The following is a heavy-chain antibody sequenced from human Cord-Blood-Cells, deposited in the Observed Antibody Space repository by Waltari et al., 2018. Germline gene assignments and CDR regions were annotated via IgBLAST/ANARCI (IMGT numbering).Heavy chain of an antibody. CDR2: ISWNSGSI. CDR1: GFTFDDYA. V-gene: IGHV3-9*01. D-gene: IGHD6-19*01. J-gene: IGHJ4*02. Sequence: EVQLVESGGGLVQPGRSLRLSCAASGFTFDDYAMHWVRQAPGKGLEWVSGISWNSGSIGYADSVKGRFTSSRDNAKNSLYLQMNSLRAEDTALYYCAKGYSSGWYGNYFDYWGQGTLVTVSS. CDR3: AKGYSSGWYGNYFDY.